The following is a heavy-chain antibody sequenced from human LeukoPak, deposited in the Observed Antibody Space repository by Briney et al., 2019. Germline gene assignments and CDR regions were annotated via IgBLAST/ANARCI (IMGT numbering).Heavy chain of an antibody. CDR2: INPNSGGT. CDR1: GYTFTGYY. CDR3: ARDLRGYSGYADYYFDY. J-gene: IGHJ4*02. D-gene: IGHD5-12*01. Sequence: ASVKVSCKASGYTFTGYYMHWVRQAPGQGLEWMGWINPNSGGTNYAQKFQGRVTMTRDTSISTAYMELSRLRSDDTAVCYCARDLRGYSGYADYYFDYWGQGTLVTVSS. V-gene: IGHV1-2*02.